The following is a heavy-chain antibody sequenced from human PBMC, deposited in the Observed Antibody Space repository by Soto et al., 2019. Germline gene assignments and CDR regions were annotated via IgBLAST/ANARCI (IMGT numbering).Heavy chain of an antibody. D-gene: IGHD2-2*01. J-gene: IGHJ2*01. CDR1: AFSISSGYY. Sequence: SETLSLTCAVSAFSISSGYYWGWIRQPPGKGLEWIGSIYHSGSTYYNPSLKSRVTISVDTSKNQFSLRLSSVTAADTAVYYCARDPETLSTGYFDLWGRGTLVTVSS. CDR2: IYHSGST. CDR3: ARDPETLSTGYFDL. V-gene: IGHV4-38-2*02.